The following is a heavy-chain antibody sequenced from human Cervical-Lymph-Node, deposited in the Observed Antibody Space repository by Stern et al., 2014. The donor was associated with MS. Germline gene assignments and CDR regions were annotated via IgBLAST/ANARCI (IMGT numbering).Heavy chain of an antibody. V-gene: IGHV3-30*04. CDR3: AREEQWLGHFDS. CDR2: ISYDGSNQ. CDR1: GVTFSSFA. Sequence: QVQLVQSGGGVVQPGRSLRLSCAASGVTFSSFALHWVRQAPGKGLEWVAIISYDGSNQNYADSVKGRFTISRDESKNTVDLQMNNLRVEDTAVYYCAREEQWLGHFDSWGQGALVTVSS. D-gene: IGHD6-19*01. J-gene: IGHJ4*02.